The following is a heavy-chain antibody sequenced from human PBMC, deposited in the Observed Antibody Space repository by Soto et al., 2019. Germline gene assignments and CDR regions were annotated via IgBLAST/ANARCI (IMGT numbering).Heavy chain of an antibody. CDR1: GGSISSSSYY. D-gene: IGHD3-9*01. CDR2: IYYSGST. V-gene: IGHV4-39*01. Sequence: SETLSLTCTVSGGSISSSSYYWGWIRQPPGKGLEWIGSIYYSGSTYYNPSLKSRVTISVDTSKNQFSLKLSSVTAADTAVYYCATSLRYFDWLLSPYFDYWGQGTLVTVSS. J-gene: IGHJ4*02. CDR3: ATSLRYFDWLLSPYFDY.